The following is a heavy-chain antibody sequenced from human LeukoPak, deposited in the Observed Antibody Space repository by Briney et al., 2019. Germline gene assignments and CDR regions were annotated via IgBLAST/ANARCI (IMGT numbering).Heavy chain of an antibody. D-gene: IGHD3-22*01. Sequence: GGSLRLSCAASGFTFSRSWMHWVRQGPGKGLVWVSRINGDGSVTSYVDSVKGRFTISRDNAKNTLYLQMNSLRAEDTAVYYCAKDRYSDNTGHHYENEYWGQGTLVTVSS. CDR2: INGDGSVT. CDR3: AKDRYSDNTGHHYENEY. J-gene: IGHJ4*02. CDR1: GFTFSRSW. V-gene: IGHV3-74*01.